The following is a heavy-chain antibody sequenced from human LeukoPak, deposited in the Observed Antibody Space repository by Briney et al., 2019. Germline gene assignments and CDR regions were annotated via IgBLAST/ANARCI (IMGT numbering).Heavy chain of an antibody. V-gene: IGHV4-34*01. CDR1: GFTFSSYS. CDR2: INHSGST. CDR3: ARGRGARSSRWYNWFDP. Sequence: ESLRLSCAASGFTFSSYSMNWVRQAPGKGLEWIGEINHSGSTNYNPSLKSRVTISIDTSKNQFSLEMSSVTAADTAVYYCARGRGARSSRWYNWFDPWGQGTLVTVSS. J-gene: IGHJ5*02. D-gene: IGHD6-13*01.